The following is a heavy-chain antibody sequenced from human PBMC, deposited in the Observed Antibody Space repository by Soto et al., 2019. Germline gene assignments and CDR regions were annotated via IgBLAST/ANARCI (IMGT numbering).Heavy chain of an antibody. J-gene: IGHJ6*02. CDR3: ASPYMYSSALYFFGLDV. CDR2: INSDGSST. CDR1: GFTFSSYW. V-gene: IGHV3-74*01. Sequence: GGSLRLSCAASGFTFSSYWMHWVRQAPGKGLVWVSRINSDGSSTSYADSVKGRFTISRDNAKNTVYLQMNSLRAEDTAVYYCASPYMYSSALYFFGLDVWGQGPTVTVSS. D-gene: IGHD6-19*01.